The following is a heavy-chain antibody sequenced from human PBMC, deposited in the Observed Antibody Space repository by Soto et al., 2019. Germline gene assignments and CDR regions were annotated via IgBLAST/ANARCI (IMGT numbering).Heavy chain of an antibody. J-gene: IGHJ6*02. CDR2: IYSGGST. Sequence: GSLRLSCAASGFTVSSNYMSWVRQAPGKGLEWVSVIYSGGSTYYADSVKGRFTISRDNSKNTLYLQMNSLRAEDTAVYYCARARVTIFGAVRDGMDVWGQGTTVTVSS. CDR3: ARARVTIFGAVRDGMDV. CDR1: GFTVSSNY. D-gene: IGHD3-3*01. V-gene: IGHV3-53*01.